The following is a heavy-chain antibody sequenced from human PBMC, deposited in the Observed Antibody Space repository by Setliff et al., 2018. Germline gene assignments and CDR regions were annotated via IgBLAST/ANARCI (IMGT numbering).Heavy chain of an antibody. D-gene: IGHD3-10*01. CDR2: ISVYNGKT. Sequence: VASVKVSCKASGYTFTSYGFSWVRQAPGQGLEWMGWISVYNGKTKYAQKFQGRVTITADKSTSTAYMELSSLRSEDTAVYYCAREGLTLVRGATSWFDPWGQGTLVTVSS. V-gene: IGHV1-18*01. J-gene: IGHJ5*02. CDR3: AREGLTLVRGATSWFDP. CDR1: GYTFTSYG.